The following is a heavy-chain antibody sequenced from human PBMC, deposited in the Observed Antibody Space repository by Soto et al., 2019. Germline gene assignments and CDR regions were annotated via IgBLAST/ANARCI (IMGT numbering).Heavy chain of an antibody. CDR1: GGSISSGGYS. CDR2: IYHSGST. J-gene: IGHJ5*02. D-gene: IGHD4-17*01. V-gene: IGHV4-30-2*01. Sequence: QLQLQESGSGLVKPSQTLSLTCAVSGGSISSGGYSWSWIRQPPGKGLGWIGYIYHSGSTYYNPSLKSRVTISVDRSKNQFSLKLSSVTAADTAVYYCARSYGGKETDWFDPWGQGTLVTVSS. CDR3: ARSYGGKETDWFDP.